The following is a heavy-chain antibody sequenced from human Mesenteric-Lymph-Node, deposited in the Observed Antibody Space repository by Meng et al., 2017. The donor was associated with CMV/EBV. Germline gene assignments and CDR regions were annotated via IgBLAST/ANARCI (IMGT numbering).Heavy chain of an antibody. CDR1: GFTFSSYE. CDR2: ISGSSSTI. CDR3: ARTYYDILTGNYGHFDY. D-gene: IGHD3-9*01. J-gene: IGHJ4*02. Sequence: GGSLRLSCAASGFTFSSYEMSWVRQAPGKGLEWVSYISGSSSTIYYADSVKGRFTISRDNAKNSLYLQMSSLRAEDTAVYYCARTYYDILTGNYGHFDYWGQGTLVTVSS. V-gene: IGHV3-48*03.